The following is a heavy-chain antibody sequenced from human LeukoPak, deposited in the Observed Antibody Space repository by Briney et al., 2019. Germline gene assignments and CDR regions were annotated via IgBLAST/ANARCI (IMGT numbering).Heavy chain of an antibody. Sequence: PGGSLRLSFAASGFTFSSYWISWVRQAPGKGLEWVANIKQDGSERYYVDSVKGRFTISRDNAKNSLYLQMNSLRAGDTAVYYCARGYCSGGSCYSIDYCGQGTLVTVSS. CDR2: IKQDGSER. CDR1: GFTFSSYW. J-gene: IGHJ4*02. V-gene: IGHV3-7*01. D-gene: IGHD2-15*01. CDR3: ARGYCSGGSCYSIDY.